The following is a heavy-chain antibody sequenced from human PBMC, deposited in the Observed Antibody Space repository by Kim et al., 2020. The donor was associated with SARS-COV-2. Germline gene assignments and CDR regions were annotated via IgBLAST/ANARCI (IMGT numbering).Heavy chain of an antibody. J-gene: IGHJ4*02. CDR3: ARSVAVSRTSLFDY. Sequence: YNPSLKSRVTISIDTSKNQVSLRVSSATAADTAMYYCARSVAVSRTSLFDYWGQGNLVIVSS. D-gene: IGHD6-19*01. V-gene: IGHV4-39*01.